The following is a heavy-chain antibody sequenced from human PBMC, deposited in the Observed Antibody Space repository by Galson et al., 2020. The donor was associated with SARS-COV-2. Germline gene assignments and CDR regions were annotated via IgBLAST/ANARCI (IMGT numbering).Heavy chain of an antibody. CDR3: ARAHYDILTGYLGGSTPTLDY. CDR1: GGSISSSNYY. Sequence: ASETLPLTCTVSGGSISSSNYYWGWIRQPPGKGLEWIGTIYYSGSTYYNPSLKSRVTISVDTSKNQFSLKLSSVTAADTAVYYCARAHYDILTGYLGGSTPTLDYWGQGTLVTVSS. J-gene: IGHJ4*02. V-gene: IGHV4-39*07. D-gene: IGHD3-9*01. CDR2: IYYSGST.